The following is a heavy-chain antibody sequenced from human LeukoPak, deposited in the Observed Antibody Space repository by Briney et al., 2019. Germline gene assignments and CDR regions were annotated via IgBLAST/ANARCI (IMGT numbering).Heavy chain of an antibody. CDR3: ARPSAGYNLFDP. Sequence: GGSLRLSCAASGFTFSSYGMHWVRQAPGKGLEWVAVISYDGSNKYYADSVKGRFTISRDNSKNTLYLQMNSLRAEDTAVYYCARPSAGYNLFDPWGQGTLVTVSS. V-gene: IGHV3-30*03. D-gene: IGHD3-9*01. CDR1: GFTFSSYG. CDR2: ISYDGSNK. J-gene: IGHJ5*02.